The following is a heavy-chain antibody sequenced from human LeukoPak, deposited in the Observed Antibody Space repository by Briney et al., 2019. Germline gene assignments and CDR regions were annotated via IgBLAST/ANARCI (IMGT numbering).Heavy chain of an antibody. CDR1: GFTFSSYA. D-gene: IGHD3-22*01. J-gene: IGHJ4*02. CDR3: AKALYDSSAYTFDY. CDR2: ISGSGGSA. Sequence: GGSLRLSCAASGFTFSSYAMSWVRQAPGKGLEWLSSISGSGGSAYYADSVKGRLTISRDNSKNTLYLQMNSLRAEDTAVYYCAKALYDSSAYTFDYWGQGTLVTVSS. V-gene: IGHV3-23*01.